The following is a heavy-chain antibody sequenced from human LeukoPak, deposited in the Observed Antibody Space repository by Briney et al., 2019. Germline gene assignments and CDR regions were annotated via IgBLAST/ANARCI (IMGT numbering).Heavy chain of an antibody. Sequence: SETLSLTCSVSGGSISSSSYYWGWIRQPPGKGLEWIGSIYYNGSTYYNPSLKSRAAISVDTFRNQLSLKLSSVTAADTAVYYCARSGTRLEYYYYGMDVWGQGTTVTVSS. CDR3: ARSGTRLEYYYYGMDV. V-gene: IGHV4-39*01. CDR2: IYYNGST. D-gene: IGHD6-25*01. CDR1: GGSISSSSYY. J-gene: IGHJ6*02.